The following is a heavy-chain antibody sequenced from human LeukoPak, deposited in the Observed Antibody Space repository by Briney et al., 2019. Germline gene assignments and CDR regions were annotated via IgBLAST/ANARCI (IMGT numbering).Heavy chain of an antibody. D-gene: IGHD2-15*01. V-gene: IGHV3-53*01. J-gene: IGHJ3*02. Sequence: GGSLRLSCAASVYTVSGNYMSWVRQAPGKGLEWVSVIYSGGSTYYADSVKGRFTISRNNSKNTLYLQMNSLRAEDTAVYYCAREDGYCSGGSCYDDAFHIWGQGTMVTVSS. CDR3: AREDGYCSGGSCYDDAFHI. CDR1: VYTVSGNY. CDR2: IYSGGST.